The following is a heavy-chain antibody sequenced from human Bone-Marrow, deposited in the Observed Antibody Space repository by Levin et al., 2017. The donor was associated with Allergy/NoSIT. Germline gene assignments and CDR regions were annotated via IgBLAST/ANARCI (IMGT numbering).Heavy chain of an antibody. V-gene: IGHV4-39*01. CDR1: GDSVKRSGFY. D-gene: IGHD4-23*01. CDR2: IHYLGST. CDR3: AKSDDGGGKRGLFDR. J-gene: IGHJ4*02. Sequence: PSQTLSLTCTVSGDSVKRSGFYWAWIRQPPGKGLEWIGTIHYLGSTNYNPSLDSRLMISVDTSRNQFSLRLSSVTAADTAVYYCAKSDDGGGKRGLFDRWGQGALVAVSS.